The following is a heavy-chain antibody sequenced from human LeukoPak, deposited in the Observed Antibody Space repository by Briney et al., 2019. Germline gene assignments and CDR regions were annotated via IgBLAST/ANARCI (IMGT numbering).Heavy chain of an antibody. J-gene: IGHJ4*02. CDR3: AREPITIFGVVIQYYFDY. Sequence: GGSLRLSCAASGFTFSSYGMPWVRQAPGKGLEWVAVIWYDGSNKYDADSVKGRFTISRDNSKNTLYLQMNSLRAEDTAVYYCAREPITIFGVVIQYYFDYWGQGTLVTVSS. D-gene: IGHD3-3*01. CDR1: GFTFSSYG. CDR2: IWYDGSNK. V-gene: IGHV3-33*01.